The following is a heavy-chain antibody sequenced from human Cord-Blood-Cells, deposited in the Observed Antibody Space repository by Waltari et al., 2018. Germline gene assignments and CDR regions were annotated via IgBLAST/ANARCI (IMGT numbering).Heavy chain of an antibody. V-gene: IGHV1-18*04. D-gene: IGHD1-7*01. CDR2: ISAYNGNT. CDR1: GYTFTSYG. J-gene: IGHJ3*02. Sequence: QVQLVQSGAEVKKPGASVKVSCKASGYTFTSYGISWVRQATGQGFEWMGWISAYNGNTNYAQKLQGRVTMTTDTSTSTAYMELRSLRSDDTAVYYCASLTPGNWNYHDAFDIWGQGTMVTVSS. CDR3: ASLTPGNWNYHDAFDI.